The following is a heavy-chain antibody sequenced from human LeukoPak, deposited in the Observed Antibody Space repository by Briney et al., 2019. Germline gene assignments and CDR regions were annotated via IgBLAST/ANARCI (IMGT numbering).Heavy chain of an antibody. J-gene: IGHJ6*03. CDR1: GGSISSYY. V-gene: IGHV4-4*07. Sequence: PSETLSLTCTVSGGSISSYYWSWIRQPAGKGLEWIGRIYTSRSTNYNPSLKSRVTMSVDTSKNQFSLKLSSVTAANTAVYYCARLVWGSYYYYYYMDVWGKGTTVTVSS. D-gene: IGHD3-16*01. CDR3: ARLVWGSYYYYYYMDV. CDR2: IYTSRST.